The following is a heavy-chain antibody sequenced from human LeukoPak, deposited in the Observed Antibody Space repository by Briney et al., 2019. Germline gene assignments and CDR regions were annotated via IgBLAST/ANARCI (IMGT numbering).Heavy chain of an antibody. D-gene: IGHD3-3*01. V-gene: IGHV3-7*01. J-gene: IGHJ4*02. CDR3: ALGKLRGTF. CDR2: INQDGIEK. CDR1: GFTFSTYW. Sequence: LAGGSLRLSCAASGFTFSTYWMSWVRQAPGKGLEWVANINQDGIEKYYVDSVKGRFTISRDNAKNSLYLQMDSLRAEDTALYYCALGKLRGTFGGQGTLVTVSS.